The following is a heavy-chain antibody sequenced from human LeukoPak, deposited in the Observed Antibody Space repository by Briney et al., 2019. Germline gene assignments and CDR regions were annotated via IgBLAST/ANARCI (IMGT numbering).Heavy chain of an antibody. CDR3: AKDYPFDYYYGSSGYFLY. Sequence: GGSLRLSCAVAGFTFSSNAMSWVRQAPGKGLEWVSAISGSGSSTYYADSVKGRFTISRDNAKNTLYLQMNSLRAEDTAVYYCAKDYPFDYYYGSSGYFLYWGQGTLVTVSS. D-gene: IGHD3-22*01. CDR1: GFTFSSNA. V-gene: IGHV3-23*01. CDR2: ISGSGSST. J-gene: IGHJ4*02.